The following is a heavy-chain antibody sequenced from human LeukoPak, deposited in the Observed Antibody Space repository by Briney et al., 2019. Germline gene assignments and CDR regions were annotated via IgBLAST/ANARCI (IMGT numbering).Heavy chain of an antibody. D-gene: IGHD2-15*01. CDR1: GFTFSDFA. V-gene: IGHV3-23*01. Sequence: GGSLRLSCAAPGFTFSDFAMSWVRQAPGKGLEWVSGTIGSGATTFYADSVKGRFTISRDNSKNTLFLQMNSLRPEDTAVYYCAKGVVAATNAAYYGMDVWGQGTTVTVSS. J-gene: IGHJ6*02. CDR2: TIGSGATT. CDR3: AKGVVAATNAAYYGMDV.